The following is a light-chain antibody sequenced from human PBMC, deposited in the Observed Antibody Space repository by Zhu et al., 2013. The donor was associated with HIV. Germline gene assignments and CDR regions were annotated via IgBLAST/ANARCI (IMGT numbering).Light chain of an antibody. CDR3: QQYNNWPWT. CDR2: GAS. V-gene: IGKV3-15*01. CDR1: QPVSSN. J-gene: IGKJ1*01. Sequence: VLTQSPGTLSLSPGERATLSCRASQPVSSNLAWYQQKPGQAPRLLIYGASTRATGIPVRFSGSGSGTEFTLSITSLQSEDFAVYHCQQYNNWPWTFGQGTKVEIK.